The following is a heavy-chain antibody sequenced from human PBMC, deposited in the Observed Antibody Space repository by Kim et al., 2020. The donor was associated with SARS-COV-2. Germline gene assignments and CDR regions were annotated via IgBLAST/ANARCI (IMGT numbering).Heavy chain of an antibody. CDR1: GFTFSSYD. V-gene: IGHV3-13*01. CDR3: ARGGYYGSGSYYTK. D-gene: IGHD3-10*01. J-gene: IGHJ4*02. Sequence: GGSLRLSCAASGFTFSSYDMHWVRQATGKGLEWVSAIGTAGDTYYPGSVKGRFTISRENAKNSLYLQMNSLRAGDTAVYYCARGGYYGSGSYYTKWGQGTLVTVSS. CDR2: IGTAGDT.